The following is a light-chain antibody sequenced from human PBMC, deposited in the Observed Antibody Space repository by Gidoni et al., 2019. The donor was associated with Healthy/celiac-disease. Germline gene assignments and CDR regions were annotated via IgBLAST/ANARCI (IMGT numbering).Light chain of an antibody. CDR3: QQYGSSPLT. Sequence: DIVLTQSPGTLSLSPGEGATLSCRASQSVSSSYLAWYQQKPGQAPRLLIYGASSRATGIPDRFSGSGSGTDFTLTISRLEPEDFAVYYCQQYGSSPLTFGGGTKVEIK. J-gene: IGKJ4*01. V-gene: IGKV3-20*01. CDR2: GAS. CDR1: QSVSSSY.